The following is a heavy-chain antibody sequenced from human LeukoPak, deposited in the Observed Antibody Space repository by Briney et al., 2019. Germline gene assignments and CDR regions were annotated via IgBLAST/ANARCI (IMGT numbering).Heavy chain of an antibody. D-gene: IGHD6-13*01. CDR3: ARALDSSSCFDY. V-gene: IGHV1-18*01. CDR2: ISAYNGNT. J-gene: IGHJ4*02. CDR1: GYTFTSYD. Sequence: ASVKVSCKASGYTFTSYDINWVRQATGQGLEWMGWISAYNGNTNYAQKLQGRVTMTTDTSTSTAYMELRSLRSDDTAVYYCARALDSSSCFDYWGQGTLVTVSS.